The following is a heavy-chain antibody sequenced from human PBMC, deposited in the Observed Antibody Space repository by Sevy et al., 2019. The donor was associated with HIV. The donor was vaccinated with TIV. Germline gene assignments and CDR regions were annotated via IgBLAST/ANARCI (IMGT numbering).Heavy chain of an antibody. CDR1: GFTFDDYA. D-gene: IGHD2-21*02. Sequence: GGSLRLSCAASGFTFDDYAMHWVRQAPGKGLEWVSGISWNSGSIGYADSVKGRFTISRDNAKNSLYLQMNSLRAEDTALYYCAKAAYCGGDCYRFDPWGQGTLVTVSS. J-gene: IGHJ5*02. V-gene: IGHV3-9*01. CDR3: AKAAYCGGDCYRFDP. CDR2: ISWNSGSI.